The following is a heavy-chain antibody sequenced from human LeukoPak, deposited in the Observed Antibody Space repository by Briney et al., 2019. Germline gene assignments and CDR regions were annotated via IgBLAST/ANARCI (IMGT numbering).Heavy chain of an antibody. V-gene: IGHV3-48*03. CDR3: ALLAVASDFDY. CDR2: IGSSGSTK. J-gene: IGHJ4*02. CDR1: GFPFSFYE. Sequence: GGSLGLSCAVSGFPFSFYEVNWVRQAPGQGLEWVSNIGSSGSTKYYADSVKGRFSISRDNAKSSLYLHMNSLRVEDTAVYYCALLAVASDFDYWGQGALVTVSS. D-gene: IGHD6-19*01.